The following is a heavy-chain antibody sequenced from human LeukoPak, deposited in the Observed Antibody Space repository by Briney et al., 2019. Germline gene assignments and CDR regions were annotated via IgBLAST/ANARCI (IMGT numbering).Heavy chain of an antibody. D-gene: IGHD4-17*01. CDR1: GFTFTTYW. Sequence: AGGSLRLSCAASGFTFTTYWMSWIRQTPGKGLEWVAKIKPDGSEKSYVDSVKGRFTISRDNAKNSLYLQMNSLRAEDTAFYFCARGTMTTVTTSFHDWGQGTLVTVSS. CDR2: IKPDGSEK. J-gene: IGHJ4*02. CDR3: ARGTMTTVTTSFHD. V-gene: IGHV3-7*03.